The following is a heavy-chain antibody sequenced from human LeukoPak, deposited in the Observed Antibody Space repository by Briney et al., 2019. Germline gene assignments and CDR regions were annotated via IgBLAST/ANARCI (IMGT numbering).Heavy chain of an antibody. J-gene: IGHJ4*02. CDR1: GFTFSSYA. D-gene: IGHD2-2*01. V-gene: IGHV3-23*01. Sequence: GGSLRLSCAASGFTFSSYAMSWVRQAPGKGLEWVSAISGSGGSTYYADSVKGRFTISRDNSKNTLYLQMNSLRAEDTAVYYCAKAPHCSSTSCYGMPVHYFDYWGQGTLVTVSS. CDR2: ISGSGGST. CDR3: AKAPHCSSTSCYGMPVHYFDY.